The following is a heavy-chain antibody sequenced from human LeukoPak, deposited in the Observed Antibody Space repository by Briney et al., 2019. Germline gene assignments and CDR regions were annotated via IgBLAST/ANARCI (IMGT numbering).Heavy chain of an antibody. CDR3: ARDTTLVVPAATLDY. D-gene: IGHD2-2*01. V-gene: IGHV3-21*01. J-gene: IGHJ4*02. CDR2: ISSSSSYI. Sequence: PGGSLRLSCAASGFTFSSYSMNWVRQAPGKRLEWVSSISSSSSYIYYADSVKGRFTISRDNAKNSLYLQMNSLRAEDTAVYYCARDTTLVVPAATLDYWGQGTLVTVSS. CDR1: GFTFSSYS.